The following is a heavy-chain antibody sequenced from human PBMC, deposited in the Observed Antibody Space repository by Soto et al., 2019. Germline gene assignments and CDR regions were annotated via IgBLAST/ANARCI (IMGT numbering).Heavy chain of an antibody. V-gene: IGHV4-34*01. Sequence: QVQLQQWGAGLLKPSETLSLNCAVTGGSLSGYYWSWIRQPPGKGLEWIGEVKDGGHTNYSPSLRGRVTISSDTANNHFSLSLNSVTAADTGVYYCARGQEGVVATHWDQGSLVTVSS. J-gene: IGHJ4*02. D-gene: IGHD5-12*01. CDR3: ARGQEGVVATH. CDR2: VKDGGHT. CDR1: GGSLSGYY.